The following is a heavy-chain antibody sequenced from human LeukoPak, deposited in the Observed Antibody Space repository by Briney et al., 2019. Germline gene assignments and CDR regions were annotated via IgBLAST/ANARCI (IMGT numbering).Heavy chain of an antibody. V-gene: IGHV1-2*02. D-gene: IGHD6-19*01. Sequence: ASVKVSCKASGYTFTGYYIHWVRQAPGQGPEWMGFINANSGGTNYAQKFQGRVTMTRDTSISTAYMELSRLRFDDTAVYYCARDPRIAVAGTQAGAYYFDYWGQGTLVTVSS. CDR2: INANSGGT. CDR3: ARDPRIAVAGTQAGAYYFDY. J-gene: IGHJ4*02. CDR1: GYTFTGYY.